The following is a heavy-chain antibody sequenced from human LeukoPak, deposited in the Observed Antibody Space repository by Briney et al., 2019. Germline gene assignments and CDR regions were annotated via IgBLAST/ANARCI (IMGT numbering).Heavy chain of an antibody. J-gene: IGHJ3*02. V-gene: IGHV4-4*07. Sequence: PSETLSLTCTVSGGSINNYYWSWIRQPAGKGLEWIGRIYTRGSTNYNPSLKSRVTMSVDTSKNQFSLKLSSVTAADTAVYYCARPGYSGYDLDNAFDIWGQGTMVTVSS. CDR2: IYTRGST. CDR3: ARPGYSGYDLDNAFDI. D-gene: IGHD5-12*01. CDR1: GGSINNYY.